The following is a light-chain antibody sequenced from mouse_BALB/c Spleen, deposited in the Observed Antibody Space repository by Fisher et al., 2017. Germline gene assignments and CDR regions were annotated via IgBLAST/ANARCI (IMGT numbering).Light chain of an antibody. J-gene: IGKJ2*01. CDR1: SSVSY. V-gene: IGKV4-57*01. CDR2: STS. Sequence: IVITQSPAIMSASPGEKVTITCSASSSVSYMHWFQQKPGTSPKLWIYSTSNLASGVPARFSGSGSGTSYSLTISRMEAEDAATYYCHQRSSYPYTFGGGTKLEIK. CDR3: HQRSSYPYT.